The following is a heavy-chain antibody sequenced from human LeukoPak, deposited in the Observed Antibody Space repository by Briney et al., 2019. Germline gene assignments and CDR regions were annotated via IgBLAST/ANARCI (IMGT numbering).Heavy chain of an antibody. J-gene: IGHJ5*02. CDR2: INHSGST. D-gene: IGHD3-10*01. CDR1: GGSFSGYY. V-gene: IGHV4-34*01. Sequence: PSETLSLTCAVYGGSFSGYYWSWIRQPPGKGLEWIGEINHSGSTNYNPSLKSRVTISVDTSKNQFSLKLSSVTAADTAVYYCARSPYASNWFDPWGQGTLVTVSS. CDR3: ARSPYASNWFDP.